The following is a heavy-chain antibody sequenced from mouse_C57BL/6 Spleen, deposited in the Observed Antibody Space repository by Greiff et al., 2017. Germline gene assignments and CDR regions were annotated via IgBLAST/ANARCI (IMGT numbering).Heavy chain of an antibody. D-gene: IGHD3-3*01. J-gene: IGHJ4*01. CDR2: IDPSDSYT. CDR1: GYTFTSYW. V-gene: IGHV1-50*01. CDR3: ARKMLAGRAMDY. Sequence: QVQLQQPGAELVKPGASVKLSCKASGYTFTSYWMQWVKQRPGQGLEWIGEIDPSDSYTNYNQKFKGKATLTVDTSSSTAYMQLSSLTSEDSAVYYCARKMLAGRAMDYWGQGTSVTVSS.